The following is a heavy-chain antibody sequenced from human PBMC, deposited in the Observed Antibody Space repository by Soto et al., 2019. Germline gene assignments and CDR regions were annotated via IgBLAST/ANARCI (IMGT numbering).Heavy chain of an antibody. CDR1: GYTFTGYY. Sequence: GASVKVSCKASGYTFTGYYMHWVRQAPGQGLEWMGWINPNSGGTNYAQKFQGRVTMTRGTSISTAYMELSRLRSDDTAVYYCARGRQVAATYNWFDPWGQGTLVTVSS. V-gene: IGHV1-2*02. CDR3: ARGRQVAATYNWFDP. CDR2: INPNSGGT. D-gene: IGHD2-15*01. J-gene: IGHJ5*02.